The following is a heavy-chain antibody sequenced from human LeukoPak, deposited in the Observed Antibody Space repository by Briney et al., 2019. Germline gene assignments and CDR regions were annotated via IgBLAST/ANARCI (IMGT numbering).Heavy chain of an antibody. J-gene: IGHJ5*02. Sequence: ASVKVSCKASGGTFSSYAISWVRQAPGQGLEWMGGIIPIFGTANYAQKFQGRVTITADESTSTAYMELSSLRSEDTAVYYCARPLMMVSRSYLFDPWGQGTLVTVSS. D-gene: IGHD3-22*01. V-gene: IGHV1-69*13. CDR1: GGTFSSYA. CDR3: ARPLMMVSRSYLFDP. CDR2: IIPIFGTA.